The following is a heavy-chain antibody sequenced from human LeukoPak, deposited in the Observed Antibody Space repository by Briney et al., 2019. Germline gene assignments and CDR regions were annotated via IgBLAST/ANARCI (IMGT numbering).Heavy chain of an antibody. CDR1: GGSISSYY. D-gene: IGHD2-15*01. CDR2: IYYSRST. Sequence: PSETLSLTCAVYGGSISSYYWSWIRQPPGKGLEWIGYIYYSRSTNYNPSLKSRVTISVDTSKNQFSLKLSSVTAADTAVYYCARGVSFFDYWGQGTLVTVSS. V-gene: IGHV4-59*01. J-gene: IGHJ4*02. CDR3: ARGVSFFDY.